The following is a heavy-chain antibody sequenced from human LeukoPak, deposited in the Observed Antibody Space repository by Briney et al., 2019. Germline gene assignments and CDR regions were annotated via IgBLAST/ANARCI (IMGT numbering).Heavy chain of an antibody. J-gene: IGHJ3*02. Sequence: GGSLRLSCAASGFTFSSYAMHWVRQAPGKGLEWVAVISYDGSNKYYADSVKGRFTISRDNSKNTLYLQMNSLRAEDTAVYYCARQSGYSDAFDIWGQGTMVTVSS. CDR1: GFTFSSYA. V-gene: IGHV3-30*04. CDR3: ARQSGYSDAFDI. CDR2: ISYDGSNK. D-gene: IGHD3-22*01.